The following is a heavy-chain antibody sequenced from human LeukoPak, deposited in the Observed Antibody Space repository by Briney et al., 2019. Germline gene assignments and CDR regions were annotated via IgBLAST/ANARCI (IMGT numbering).Heavy chain of an antibody. CDR2: INHSGST. CDR1: GGSFSGYY. Sequence: SETLSLTCGVYGGSFSGYYWSWIRQPPGKGLEWIGEINHSGSTNYNPSLKSRVTISVDTSKNQFSLKLSSVTAADTAVYYCARNYYDSSGDIWGQGTMVTVSS. CDR3: ARNYYDSSGDI. V-gene: IGHV4-34*01. J-gene: IGHJ3*02. D-gene: IGHD3-22*01.